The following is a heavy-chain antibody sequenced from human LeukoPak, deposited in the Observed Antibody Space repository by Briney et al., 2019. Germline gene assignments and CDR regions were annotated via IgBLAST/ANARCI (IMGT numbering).Heavy chain of an antibody. J-gene: IGHJ4*02. CDR3: ARAGSSWSEDY. V-gene: IGHV3-21*01. CDR1: GFTFSSYS. Sequence: GGSLRLSCAASGFTFSSYSMNWVGQAPGKGLDWVSSISSSSSYIYYADSVKGRFTISRDNAKNSLYLQMNSLRAEDTAVYYCARAGSSWSEDYWGQGTLVTVSS. D-gene: IGHD6-13*01. CDR2: ISSSSSYI.